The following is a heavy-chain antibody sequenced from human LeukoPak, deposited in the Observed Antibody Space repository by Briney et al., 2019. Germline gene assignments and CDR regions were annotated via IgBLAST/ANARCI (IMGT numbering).Heavy chain of an antibody. CDR1: GGSISSGSYY. D-gene: IGHD6-13*01. CDR2: IYTSGST. Sequence: SQTLTLTCTVSGGSISSGSYYWSWIRQPAGKGLEWIGRIYTSGSTNYNPSLKSRVTISVDTSKNQFSLKLSSVTAADTAVYYCARGVSDGSPYYYYVDVWGKGTTVTVSS. CDR3: ARGVSDGSPYYYYVDV. J-gene: IGHJ6*03. V-gene: IGHV4-61*02.